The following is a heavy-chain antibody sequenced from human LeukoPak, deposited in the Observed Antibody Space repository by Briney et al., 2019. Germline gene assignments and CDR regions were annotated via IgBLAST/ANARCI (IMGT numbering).Heavy chain of an antibody. V-gene: IGHV3-48*03. D-gene: IGHD3-10*02. CDR3: AELGITMIGGV. J-gene: IGHJ6*04. CDR1: GFTFGSYE. CDR2: ISSSGSTI. Sequence: GGSLRLSCAASGFTFGSYEMNWVRQAPGKGLEGVSYISSSGSTIYYSDSVKGRFTISRDNAKNSLYLQMNSLRAEDTAVYYCAELGITMIGGVWGKGTTVTTSS.